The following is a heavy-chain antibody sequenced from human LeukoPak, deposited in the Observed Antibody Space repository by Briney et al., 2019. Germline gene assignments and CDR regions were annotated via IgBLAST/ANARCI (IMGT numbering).Heavy chain of an antibody. D-gene: IGHD6-6*01. J-gene: IGHJ4*02. V-gene: IGHV5-51*01. CDR3: ARASSIAARELDY. Sequence: GESLKISCKGSGYSFTSYWIGWVRQMPGKGLEWMGITYPGDSDTRYSPSFQGQVTISADKSISTAYLQWSSLKASDTAMYYCARASSIAARELDYWGQGTLVTVSS. CDR1: GYSFTSYW. CDR2: TYPGDSDT.